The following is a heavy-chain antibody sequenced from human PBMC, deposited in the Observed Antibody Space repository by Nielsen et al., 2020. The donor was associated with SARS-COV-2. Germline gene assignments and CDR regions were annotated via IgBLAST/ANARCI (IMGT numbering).Heavy chain of an antibody. D-gene: IGHD3-10*01. V-gene: IGHV4-4*07. Sequence: SETLSLTCTVSGGSISSYYWSWIRQPAGKGLAWIGRIYTSGSTNYNPSLKSRVTISVDTSKNQFSLKLSSVTAADTAVYYCARTVDYGSGSFVWFDPWGQGTLVTVSS. CDR1: GGSISSYY. CDR3: ARTVDYGSGSFVWFDP. CDR2: IYTSGST. J-gene: IGHJ5*02.